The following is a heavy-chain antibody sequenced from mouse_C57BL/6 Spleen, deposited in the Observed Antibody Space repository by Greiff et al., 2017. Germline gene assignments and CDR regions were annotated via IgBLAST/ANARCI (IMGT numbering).Heavy chain of an antibody. CDR1: GYSITSGYY. CDR2: ISYDGSN. CDR3: ARGGGNFAMVY. J-gene: IGHJ4*01. Sequence: EVKLMESGPGLVKPSQSLSLTCSVTGYSITSGYYWNWIRQFPGNKLEWMGYISYDGSNNYNPSLKNRISITRDTSKNQFFLKLNSVTTEDTATYYCARGGGNFAMVYWGQGTSVTVSS. V-gene: IGHV3-6*01.